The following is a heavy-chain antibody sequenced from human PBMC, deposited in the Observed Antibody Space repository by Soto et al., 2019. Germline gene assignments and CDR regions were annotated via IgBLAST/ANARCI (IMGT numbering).Heavy chain of an antibody. CDR1: GFTFSSYW. CDR3: ARISASGRGWDV. J-gene: IGHJ6*02. Sequence: EVQLVESGGGLVQPGGSLRLSCVDSGFTFSSYWMSWVRQAPVKGLEWVGNIKQDGSEENYVDSVKGRFTISRDNAKNSMYLQMKCLRVEDTAVYYCARISASGRGWDVWGQGTTVVVSS. V-gene: IGHV3-7*01. D-gene: IGHD6-13*01. CDR2: IKQDGSEE.